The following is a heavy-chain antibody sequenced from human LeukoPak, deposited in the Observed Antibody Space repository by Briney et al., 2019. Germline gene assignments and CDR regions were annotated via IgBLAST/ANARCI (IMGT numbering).Heavy chain of an antibody. CDR1: GFTFSDYA. J-gene: IGHJ4*02. V-gene: IGHV3-30-3*01. D-gene: IGHD5-24*01. CDR3: ARDLDGYYTAQADY. Sequence: GGSLRLSCAASGFTFSDYAMHWVRQAPGKGLEWVAVISYDGSNKYYADSVKGRFTISRDNSKNTLYLQMNSLRAEDTAVYYCARDLDGYYTAQADYWGQGTLVTVSS. CDR2: ISYDGSNK.